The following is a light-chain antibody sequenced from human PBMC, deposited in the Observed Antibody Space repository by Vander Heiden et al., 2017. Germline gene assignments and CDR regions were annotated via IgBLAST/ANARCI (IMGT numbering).Light chain of an antibody. V-gene: IGKV1-39*01. CDR3: QQTYTVPVT. CDR2: DAS. Sequence: ILMPQSPSSLSASVGDRVTISCRASHFMSTYLKWFQQKPGRAPKLLIYDASRLQAGVPARFTGSGSGQDFSLTITSLQPEDFATYYCQQTYTVPVTFGGGTRVE. J-gene: IGKJ4*01. CDR1: HFMSTY.